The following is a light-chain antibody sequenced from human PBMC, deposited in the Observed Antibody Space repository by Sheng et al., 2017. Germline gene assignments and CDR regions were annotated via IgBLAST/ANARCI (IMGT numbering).Light chain of an antibody. CDR3: QLSSSPFT. CDR2: AAS. J-gene: IGKJ4*01. Sequence: DIQMTQSPSSVSASVGDRVTITCRASQDINTWLVWYQQKPGKAPKLLIYAASSLQSGVPSRFSGGGSGTHFTLTISSLQPEDFATYYCQLSSSPFTFGGGTKVEIK. V-gene: IGKV1-12*01. CDR1: QDINTW.